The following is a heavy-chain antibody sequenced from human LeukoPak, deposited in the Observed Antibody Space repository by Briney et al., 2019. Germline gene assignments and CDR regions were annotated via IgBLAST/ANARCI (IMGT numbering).Heavy chain of an antibody. Sequence: GGSLRLSCPASGFTFSSYTMYWVRQAPGKGLEYVSGISSDGRSTDYADSVKGRFTISRDNSKNTLYFEMSSLRTEDTAVYYCVRSSGAFDYWGQGTLVTVSS. CDR3: VRSSGAFDY. CDR1: GFTFSSYT. J-gene: IGHJ4*02. V-gene: IGHV3-64*05. D-gene: IGHD6-19*01. CDR2: ISSDGRST.